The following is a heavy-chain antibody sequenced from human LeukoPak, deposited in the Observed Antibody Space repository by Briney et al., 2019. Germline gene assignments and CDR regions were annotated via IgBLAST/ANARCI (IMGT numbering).Heavy chain of an antibody. D-gene: IGHD4-11*01. J-gene: IGHJ4*02. CDR1: GGSISSGGYY. Sequence: PSEPLSLTCTVSGGSISSGGYYWSWIRQPRGRGLEWIGYIYHSGSTYYNPSLKSRVTISVHRSKNQFALKLSSVTAADTAVYYCARESPTVTTPEFDYWGQGTLATLSP. V-gene: IGHV4-30-2*01. CDR3: ARESPTVTTPEFDY. CDR2: IYHSGST.